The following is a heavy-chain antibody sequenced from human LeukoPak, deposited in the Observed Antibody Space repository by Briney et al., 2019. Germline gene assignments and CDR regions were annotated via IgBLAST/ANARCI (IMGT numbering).Heavy chain of an antibody. CDR2: ISSSSSYI. D-gene: IGHD2-2*02. V-gene: IGHV3-21*01. CDR1: GFTFSSYS. J-gene: IGHJ6*03. CDR3: AKSGCSSTSCYKYMDV. Sequence: GGSLRLSCAASGFTFSSYSINWVRQAPGKGLGWVSSISSSSSYIYYADSVKGRFTISRDNAKNSLYLQMNSLRAEDTAVYYCAKSGCSSTSCYKYMDVWGKGTTVTVSS.